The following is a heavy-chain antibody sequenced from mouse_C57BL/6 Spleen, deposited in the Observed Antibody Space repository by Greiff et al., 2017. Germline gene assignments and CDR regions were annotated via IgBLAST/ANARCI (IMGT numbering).Heavy chain of an antibody. Sequence: EVQGVESVAELVRPGASVKLSCTASGFNIKNTYMHWVKQRPEKGLEWIGRIDPANGNTKYAPKFQGKATITADTSSNTAYLQLSSLTSEDTAIYYCATADGSSPYWYFDVWGTGTTVTVSS. CDR2: IDPANGNT. J-gene: IGHJ1*03. CDR1: GFNIKNTY. CDR3: ATADGSSPYWYFDV. V-gene: IGHV14-3*01. D-gene: IGHD1-1*01.